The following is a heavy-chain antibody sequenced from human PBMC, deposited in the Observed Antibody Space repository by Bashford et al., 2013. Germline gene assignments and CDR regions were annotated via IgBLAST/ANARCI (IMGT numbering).Heavy chain of an antibody. CDR1: GSSLTHQWSRV. CDR2: YWNDDA. CDR3: PHTPPYSYGSGSYYFDY. V-gene: IGHV2-5*01. Sequence: FSGSSLTHQWSRVWAWIPSSPHGKDPRSGLVTHYWNDDARYSPSLKSRLTITKDTSKNQVVLTMTNMDPVDTATYYCPHTPPYSYGSGSYYFDYWGQGTLVTVSS. J-gene: IGHJ4*02. D-gene: IGHD3-10*01.